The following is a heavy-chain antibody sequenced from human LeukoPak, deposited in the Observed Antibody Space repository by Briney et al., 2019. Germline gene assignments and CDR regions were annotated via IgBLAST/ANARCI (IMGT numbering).Heavy chain of an antibody. CDR2: IKSKTDGGTT. V-gene: IGHV3-15*01. J-gene: IGHJ4*02. Sequence: GGSLRLSCAASGFTFSNAWMSWVRQAPGKGLEWVGRIKSKTDGGTTDYAAPVKGRFTISRDDSKNTLYLQMNSLKTEDTAVYYCTTAPDYYYDSSGYYYYFDYWGQGTLVTVS. D-gene: IGHD3-22*01. CDR3: TTAPDYYYDSSGYYYYFDY. CDR1: GFTFSNAW.